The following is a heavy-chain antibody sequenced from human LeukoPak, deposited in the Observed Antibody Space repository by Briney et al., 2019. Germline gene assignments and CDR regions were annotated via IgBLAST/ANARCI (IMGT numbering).Heavy chain of an antibody. CDR1: GYTFTSYY. V-gene: IGHV1-46*01. J-gene: IGHJ3*02. CDR3: AREIIVVVPAAIAADDAFDI. D-gene: IGHD2-2*02. Sequence: ASVKVSCKASGYTFTSYYMHWVRQAPGQGLEWMGIINPNGGSTNYAQKFQGRVTMTRDTSTSTVYMELSSLRSEDTAVYYCAREIIVVVPAAIAADDAFDIWGQGTMVTVSS. CDR2: INPNGGST.